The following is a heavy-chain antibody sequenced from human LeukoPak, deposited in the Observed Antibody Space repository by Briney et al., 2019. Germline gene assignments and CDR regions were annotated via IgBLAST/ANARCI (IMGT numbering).Heavy chain of an antibody. D-gene: IGHD6-13*01. CDR2: IYPGDSET. V-gene: IGHV5-51*01. CDR1: GYSFTSYW. CDR3: ARQAIPYSSSPKGAFDI. Sequence: GESLKISCKGSGYSFTSYWIGWVRQMPGKGLEWMGIIYPGDSETNYSPSFLGQVTFSADKSISTAYLQWSSLKASDTAMYYCARQAIPYSSSPKGAFDIWGQGTMVTVSS. J-gene: IGHJ3*02.